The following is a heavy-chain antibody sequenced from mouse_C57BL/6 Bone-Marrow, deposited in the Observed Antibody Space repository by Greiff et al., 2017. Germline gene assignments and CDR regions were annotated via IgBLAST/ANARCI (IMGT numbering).Heavy chain of an antibody. V-gene: IGHV3-6*01. CDR2: ISYDGSN. J-gene: IGHJ3*01. D-gene: IGHD2-3*01. Sequence: VQLKESGPGLVKPSQSLSLTCSVTGYSITSGYYWNWIRQFPGNKLEWMGYISYDGSNNYNPSLKNRISITRDTSKNQFFLKLNSVTTEDTATYYCARDLGWLLPGGQGTLVTVSA. CDR1: GYSITSGYY. CDR3: ARDLGWLLP.